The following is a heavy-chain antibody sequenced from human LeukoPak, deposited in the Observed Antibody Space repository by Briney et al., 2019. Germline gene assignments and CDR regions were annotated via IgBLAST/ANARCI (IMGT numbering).Heavy chain of an antibody. D-gene: IGHD1-26*01. J-gene: IGHJ4*02. V-gene: IGHV1-46*01. CDR2: INPSSGTT. Sequence: GAPVKVSCKASGYTFTRYYLHWVRQAPGQGLEWMGIINPSSGTTNYAQKFQGRVTMTRDTSTSTVYMDLSSLRSEDTAVYYCARGSGELQYYFDYWGQGTLVTVSS. CDR1: GYTFTRYY. CDR3: ARGSGELQYYFDY.